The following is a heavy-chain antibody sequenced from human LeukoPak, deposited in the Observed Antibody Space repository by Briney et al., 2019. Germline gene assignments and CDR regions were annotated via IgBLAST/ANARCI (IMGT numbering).Heavy chain of an antibody. J-gene: IGHJ6*03. D-gene: IGHD2-21*02. Sequence: GGSLRLSCAASGFTFSSYAMSWVRQAPGKGLEWVAVISYDGSNINYAESVKGRFTISRDNSKNTLYLQMNSLRAEDTAVYYCAKDQYFVTGYYSHMDVWGKGTTVTISS. CDR1: GFTFSSYA. CDR2: ISYDGSNI. V-gene: IGHV3-30*18. CDR3: AKDQYFVTGYYSHMDV.